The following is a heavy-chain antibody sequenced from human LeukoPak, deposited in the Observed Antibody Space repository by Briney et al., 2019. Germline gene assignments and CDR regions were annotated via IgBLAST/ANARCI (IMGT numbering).Heavy chain of an antibody. D-gene: IGHD2-15*01. Sequence: PSETLPLTCAVSGDSISSPKWWSWVRQPPGKGLEWIGEVYHSGSANYNPSVKSRVTISVDKSKNQFSLKLTSATAADTAVYYCARDLRGIVAPPRWGQGTLVSVSS. CDR2: VYHSGSA. CDR1: GDSISSPKW. CDR3: ARDLRGIVAPPR. V-gene: IGHV4-4*02. J-gene: IGHJ4*02.